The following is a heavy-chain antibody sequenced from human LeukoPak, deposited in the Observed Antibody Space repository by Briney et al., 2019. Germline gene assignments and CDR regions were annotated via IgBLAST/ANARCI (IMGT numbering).Heavy chain of an antibody. CDR2: ISGSGGST. D-gene: IGHD3-22*01. J-gene: IGHJ4*02. Sequence: GGSLRLSCAASGFTFSSYAMSWVRQAPGKGLEWVSAISGSGGSTYYADSVKGRFTISRDNSKNTLYLQVNSLRAEDTAVYYCAKSHYYDSSGYYRWDYFDYWGQGTLVTVSS. V-gene: IGHV3-23*01. CDR3: AKSHYYDSSGYYRWDYFDY. CDR1: GFTFSSYA.